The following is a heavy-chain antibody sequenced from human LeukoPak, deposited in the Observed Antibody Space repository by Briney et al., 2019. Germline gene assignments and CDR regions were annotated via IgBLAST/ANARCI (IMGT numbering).Heavy chain of an antibody. D-gene: IGHD3-9*01. V-gene: IGHV1-69*05. CDR3: ARDESGLTGYYSY. CDR1: GGTFSSYA. Sequence: ASVKVSCKASGGTFSSYAISWVRQAPGQGLEWMGGIIPIFGTANYAQKFQGRVTITTDESTSTAYKELSSLRSEDTAVYYCARDESGLTGYYSYWGQGTLVTVSS. CDR2: IIPIFGTA. J-gene: IGHJ4*02.